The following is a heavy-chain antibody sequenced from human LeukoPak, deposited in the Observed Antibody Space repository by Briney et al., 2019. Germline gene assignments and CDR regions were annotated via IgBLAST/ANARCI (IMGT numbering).Heavy chain of an antibody. J-gene: IGHJ4*02. D-gene: IGHD3-16*02. V-gene: IGHV3-23*01. CDR2: ISGSGGST. CDR3: AREAGYDYVWGSYRGPFDY. CDR1: GFTFSSYA. Sequence: GGSLRLSCAASGFTFSSYAMSWVRQAPGKGLEWVSAISGSGGSTYYADSVKGRFTISRDNSKNTLYLQMNSLRAEDTAVYYCAREAGYDYVWGSYRGPFDYWGQGTLVTVSS.